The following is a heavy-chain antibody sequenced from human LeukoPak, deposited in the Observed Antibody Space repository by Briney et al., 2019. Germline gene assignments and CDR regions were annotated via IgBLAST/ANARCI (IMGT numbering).Heavy chain of an antibody. CDR1: GYSFTSYW. V-gene: IGHV5-51*01. Sequence: GESLKISCKGSGYSFTSYWIGWVRQMPGKGLEWMGIIYPGDSDTRYSASFQGQVTISADKSIRTAFLQWSSLKASGTAMYYCARRYPVGYVDYWGQGTLVTVSS. J-gene: IGHJ4*02. CDR3: ARRYPVGYVDY. D-gene: IGHD2-2*02. CDR2: IYPGDSDT.